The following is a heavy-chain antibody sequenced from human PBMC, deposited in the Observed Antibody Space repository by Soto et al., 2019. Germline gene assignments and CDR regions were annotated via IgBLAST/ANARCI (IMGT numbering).Heavy chain of an antibody. CDR1: GGSFSGYY. J-gene: IGHJ5*02. D-gene: IGHD6-13*01. V-gene: IGHV4-34*01. CDR2: INHSGST. Sequence: SETLSLTCAVYGGSFSGYYWSWIRQPPGKGLEWIGEINHSGSTNYNPSLKSRFTISVDTSKNQFSLKLSSVTAADTAVYYCARRLIAAAGGWFDPWGQGTLVTVS. CDR3: ARRLIAAAGGWFDP.